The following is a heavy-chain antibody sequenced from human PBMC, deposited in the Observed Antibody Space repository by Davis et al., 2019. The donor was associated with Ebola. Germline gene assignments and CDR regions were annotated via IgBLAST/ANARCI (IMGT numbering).Heavy chain of an antibody. J-gene: IGHJ4*02. CDR1: GFTFSSYS. Sequence: GESLKISCAASGFTFSSYSMNWVRQAPGKGLEWVSSSSSSGHNVYYADSVKGRFTIPRDNAKNSLYLQMNSLRAEDTDVYYCASGGYSYGHKYWGQGTLVTVSS. CDR2: SSSSGHNV. CDR3: ASGGYSYGHKY. V-gene: IGHV3-21*01. D-gene: IGHD5-18*01.